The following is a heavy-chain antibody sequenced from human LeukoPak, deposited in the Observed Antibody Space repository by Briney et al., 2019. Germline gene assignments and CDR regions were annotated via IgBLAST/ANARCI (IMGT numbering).Heavy chain of an antibody. CDR1: GFTVSSNY. D-gene: IGHD6-13*01. CDR2: IYSGGIT. J-gene: IGHJ6*02. Sequence: GGSLRLSCAASGFTVSSNYMTWVRQAPGKGLAWVSVIYSGGITYYADSVKGRFTISRDNSKNTLYLQMNSLRAEDTAVYYCARAISHSNYGVDVWGQGTTVTVSS. V-gene: IGHV3-66*01. CDR3: ARAISHSNYGVDV.